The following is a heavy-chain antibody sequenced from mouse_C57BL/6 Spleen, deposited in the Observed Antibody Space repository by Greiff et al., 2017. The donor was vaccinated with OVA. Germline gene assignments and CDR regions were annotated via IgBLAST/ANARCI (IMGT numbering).Heavy chain of an antibody. CDR1: GFNIKDDY. V-gene: IGHV14-4*01. J-gene: IGHJ2*01. CDR3: TYYLDY. CDR2: IDPENGDT. Sequence: EVKLMESGAELVRPGASVKLSCTASGFNIKDDYMHWVKQRPEQGLEWIGWIDPENGDTEYASKFQGKATITADTSSNTAYLQLSSLTSEDTAVYYCTYYLDYWGQGTTLTVSS.